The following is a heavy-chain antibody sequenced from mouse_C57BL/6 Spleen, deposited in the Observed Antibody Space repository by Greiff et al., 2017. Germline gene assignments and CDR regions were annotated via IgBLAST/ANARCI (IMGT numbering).Heavy chain of an antibody. D-gene: IGHD1-1*01. J-gene: IGHJ4*01. Sequence: EVQVVESGPELVKPGASVKISCKASGYSFTDYNMNWVKQSNGKSLEWIGVINPNYGTTSYNQKFKGKATLTVDQSSRTAYMQLNSLTSEDSAVYYCARWDYYGSLYAMDYWGQGTSVTVSS. CDR1: GYSFTDYN. CDR3: ARWDYYGSLYAMDY. CDR2: INPNYGTT. V-gene: IGHV1-39*01.